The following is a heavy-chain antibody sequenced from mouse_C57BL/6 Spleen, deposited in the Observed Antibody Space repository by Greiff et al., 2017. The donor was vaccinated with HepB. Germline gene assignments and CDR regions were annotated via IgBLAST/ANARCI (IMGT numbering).Heavy chain of an antibody. CDR2: IDPEDGET. CDR1: GFNIKDYY. D-gene: IGHD1-1*01. V-gene: IGHV14-2*01. Sequence: VQLKESGAELVKPGASVKLSCTASGFNIKDYYMHWVKQRTEQGLEWIGRIDPEDGETKYAPKFQGKATITADTSSNTAYLQLSSLTSEDTAVYYCAPLYGSSDGYFDYWGQGTTLTVSS. CDR3: APLYGSSDGYFDY. J-gene: IGHJ2*01.